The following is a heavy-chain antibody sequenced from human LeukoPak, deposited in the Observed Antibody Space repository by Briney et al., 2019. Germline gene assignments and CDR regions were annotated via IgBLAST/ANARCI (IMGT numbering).Heavy chain of an antibody. CDR2: INPTGGST. V-gene: IGHV1-46*01. Sequence: ASVKVSCKASGYIFTSYYMHWVRQAPGQGLEWMGIINPTGGSTSYAQKFQGRVTMTRDTSTSTVYMDLSSLRSVDTAVYYCARDLVSSGWFSGAFDIWGQGTMVTVSS. CDR3: ARDLVSSGWFSGAFDI. D-gene: IGHD6-19*01. CDR1: GYIFTSYY. J-gene: IGHJ3*02.